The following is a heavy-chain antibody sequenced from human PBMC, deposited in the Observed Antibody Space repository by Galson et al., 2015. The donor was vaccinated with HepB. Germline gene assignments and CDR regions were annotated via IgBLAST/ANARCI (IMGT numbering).Heavy chain of an antibody. D-gene: IGHD3-16*02. CDR2: ISYDGSNK. V-gene: IGHV3-30*18. Sequence: SLRLSCAASGFTFSSYGMHWVRQAPGKGLEWVAVISYDGSNKYYADSVKGRFTISRDNSKNTLYLQMNSLRAEDTAVYYCAKDLSRSKWLSLTTAPDYWGQGTLVTVSS. CDR3: AKDLSRSKWLSLTTAPDY. J-gene: IGHJ4*02. CDR1: GFTFSSYG.